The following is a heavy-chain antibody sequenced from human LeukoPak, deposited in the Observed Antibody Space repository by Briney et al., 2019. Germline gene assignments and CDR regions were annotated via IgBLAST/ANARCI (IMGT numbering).Heavy chain of an antibody. Sequence: ASVKVSCKASGYTFTSYDINWVRQATGQGLEWMGWMNPNSGNTGYAQKFQGRVTITADESTSTAYMELSSLRSEDTAVYYCARVRRSYDFWSGARAFDIWGQGTMVTVSS. J-gene: IGHJ3*02. V-gene: IGHV1-8*03. CDR2: MNPNSGNT. D-gene: IGHD3-3*01. CDR3: ARVRRSYDFWSGARAFDI. CDR1: GYTFTSYD.